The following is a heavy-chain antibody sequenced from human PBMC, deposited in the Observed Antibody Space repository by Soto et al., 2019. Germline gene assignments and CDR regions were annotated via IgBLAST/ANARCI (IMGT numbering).Heavy chain of an antibody. CDR1: GYSFTSYW. Sequence: PGESLKISCKGSGYSFTSYWIGWVRQMPGKGLEWMGIIYPGDSDTRYSPSFQGQVTISADKSISTAYLQWSSLKASDTAMYYCARTYYDFWSGPSYYYYYYLDVWGKGTTVTVSS. CDR3: ARTYYDFWSGPSYYYYYYLDV. CDR2: IYPGDSDT. D-gene: IGHD3-3*01. V-gene: IGHV5-51*01. J-gene: IGHJ6*03.